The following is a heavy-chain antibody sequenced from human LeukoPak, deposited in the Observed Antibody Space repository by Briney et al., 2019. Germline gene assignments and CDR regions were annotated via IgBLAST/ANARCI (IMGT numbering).Heavy chain of an antibody. Sequence: PSETLSLTCTVSGGSISSSSYYWGWIRQPPGKGLEWVSVISGSGDTTNYADSVKGRFTISRDNSKNTLYLQMNSLRAEDTAVYYCAKDRYSIWYLTLDYWGQGTLVTVSS. CDR1: GGSISSSSYY. J-gene: IGHJ4*02. V-gene: IGHV3-23*01. CDR3: AKDRYSIWYLTLDY. CDR2: ISGSGDTT. D-gene: IGHD6-13*01.